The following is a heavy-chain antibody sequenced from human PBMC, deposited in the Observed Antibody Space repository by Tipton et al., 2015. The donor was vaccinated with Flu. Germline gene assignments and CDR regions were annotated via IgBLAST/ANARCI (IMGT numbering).Heavy chain of an antibody. Sequence: GLVKPSETLSLTCAVYGGSFSGYYWSWIRQPPGKGLEWIGEINHSGSTNYNPSLKSRVTISVDTSKNQFSLKLSSVTAADTAVYYCARGRGPDYWGQGTLVTVSS. CDR3: ARGRGPDY. J-gene: IGHJ4*02. CDR1: GGSFSGYY. V-gene: IGHV4-34*01. D-gene: IGHD1-26*01. CDR2: INHSGST.